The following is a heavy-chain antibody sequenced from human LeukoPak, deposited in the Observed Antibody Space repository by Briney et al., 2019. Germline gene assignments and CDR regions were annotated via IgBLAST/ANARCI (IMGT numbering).Heavy chain of an antibody. CDR3: VRSIPSGPIFDY. CDR1: GFTFSDHY. Sequence: QTGGSLRLSCAASGFTFSDHYMDWVRQAPGKGLEWVGRSRNKGNSYTTQYAASVKGRFTISRDDSKNSLYLEMNSLKTEDTAVYYCVRSIPSGPIFDYWGQGTLVTVSS. CDR2: SRNKGNSYTT. V-gene: IGHV3-72*01. D-gene: IGHD6-25*01. J-gene: IGHJ4*02.